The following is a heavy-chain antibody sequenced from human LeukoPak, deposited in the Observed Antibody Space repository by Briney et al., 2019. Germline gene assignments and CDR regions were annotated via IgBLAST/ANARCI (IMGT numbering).Heavy chain of an antibody. D-gene: IGHD4-17*01. CDR2: INPSGGST. CDR3: ARDMRPTQRATVTTSIDY. CDR1: GYTFTSYY. J-gene: IGHJ4*02. Sequence: ASVKVSCKASGYTFTSYYMHWVRQAPGQGLEWMGIINPSGGSTSYAQKFQGRVTMTRDMSTSTVYMELSSLRSEDTAVYYCARDMRPTQRATVTTSIDYWGQGTLVTVSS. V-gene: IGHV1-46*01.